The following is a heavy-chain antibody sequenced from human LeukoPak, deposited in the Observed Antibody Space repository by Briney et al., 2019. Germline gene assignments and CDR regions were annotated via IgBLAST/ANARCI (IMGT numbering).Heavy chain of an antibody. V-gene: IGHV3-21*01. Sequence: GGSLRLSCAGSGFTFSSYSMNWVRQAPGKGLEWVSSISSSSSYIYYADSVKGRFTISRDNAKNSLYLQMNSLRAEDTAVYYCARDLGSSWYPDYWGQGTLVTVSS. CDR1: GFTFSSYS. D-gene: IGHD6-13*01. J-gene: IGHJ4*02. CDR3: ARDLGSSWYPDY. CDR2: ISSSSSYI.